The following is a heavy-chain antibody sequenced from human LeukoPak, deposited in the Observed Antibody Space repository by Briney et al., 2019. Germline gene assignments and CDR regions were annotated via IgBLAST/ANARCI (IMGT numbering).Heavy chain of an antibody. CDR3: ARVLGTYSSSWYGALYYFDY. CDR1: GVSISSNSYY. CDR2: IYYSGST. Sequence: SETLSLTCTVSGVSISSNSYYWGWIRQPPGKGLEWIGSIYYSGSTYYNPSLKSRVTISVDTSKNQFSLKLSSVTAADTAVYYCARVLGTYSSSWYGALYYFDYWGQGTLVTVSS. V-gene: IGHV4-39*01. D-gene: IGHD6-13*01. J-gene: IGHJ4*02.